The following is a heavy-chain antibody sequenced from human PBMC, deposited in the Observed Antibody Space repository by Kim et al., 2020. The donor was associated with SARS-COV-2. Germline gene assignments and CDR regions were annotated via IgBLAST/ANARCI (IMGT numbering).Heavy chain of an antibody. V-gene: IGHV4-30-4*01. Sequence: SQTLSLTCTVSGGSISSGDYYWSWIRQPPGKGLEWIGYIYYSGSTYYNPSLKSRVTISVDTSKNQFSLKLSSVTAADTAVYYCARDIGFHDSSGYNDAFDIWGQGTMVTVSS. CDR1: GGSISSGDYY. J-gene: IGHJ3*02. CDR3: ARDIGFHDSSGYNDAFDI. D-gene: IGHD3-22*01. CDR2: IYYSGST.